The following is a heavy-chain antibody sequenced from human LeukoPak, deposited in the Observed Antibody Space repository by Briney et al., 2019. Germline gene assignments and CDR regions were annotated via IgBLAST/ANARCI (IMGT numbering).Heavy chain of an antibody. V-gene: IGHV4-4*09. CDR3: ARRGPEYGDFFVGRPGFGAFDI. J-gene: IGHJ3*02. D-gene: IGHD4-17*01. CDR1: GGSISSYY. CDR2: IYTSGST. Sequence: NPSETLSPTCTVAGGSISSYYWSWIRQPPGKGPEWIGYIYTSGSTNYNPSLKSRVTISVDTSKNQFSLKLSSVTAADTAVYYCARRGPEYGDFFVGRPGFGAFDIWGQGTMVTVSS.